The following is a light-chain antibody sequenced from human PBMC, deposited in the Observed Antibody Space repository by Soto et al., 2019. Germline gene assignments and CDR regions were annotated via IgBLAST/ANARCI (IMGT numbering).Light chain of an antibody. J-gene: IGKJ4*02. CDR3: QHYNTYSP. CDR2: KTS. CDR1: QSITSL. Sequence: GDRVTIPCRASQSITSLLAWYQQKPGEAPKLLIYKTSTLESGAPSRFSGSGSGTEFTLTINNLQPDDFASYYCQHYNTYSPFGGGTKVEIK. V-gene: IGKV1-5*03.